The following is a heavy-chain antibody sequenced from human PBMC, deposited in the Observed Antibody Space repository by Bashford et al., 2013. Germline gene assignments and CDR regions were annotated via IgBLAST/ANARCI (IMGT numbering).Heavy chain of an antibody. Sequence: VASVKVSCKASGGTFSSYAISWVRQAPGQGLEWMGGIIPIFGTANYAQKFQGRVTITADESTSTAYMELSSLRSEDTAVYYCARGGDYYDSSGYKYWGQGTLVTVSS. J-gene: IGHJ4*02. CDR3: ARGGDYYDSSGYKY. CDR1: GGTFSSYA. CDR2: IIPIFGTA. V-gene: IGHV1-69*13. D-gene: IGHD3-22*01.